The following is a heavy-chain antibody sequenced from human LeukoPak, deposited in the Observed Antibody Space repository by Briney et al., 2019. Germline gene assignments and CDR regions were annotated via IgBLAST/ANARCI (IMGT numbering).Heavy chain of an antibody. CDR1: GFTFSSYA. CDR3: AKGSAIVVVNDAFDI. D-gene: IGHD3-22*01. Sequence: GGSLRLSCAASGFTFSSYAMSWVRQAPGKGLEWVSAISGSGGSTYYADSVKGRSTISRDNSKNTLYLQMNSLRAEDTAVYYCAKGSAIVVVNDAFDIWGQGTMVTVSS. CDR2: ISGSGGST. V-gene: IGHV3-23*01. J-gene: IGHJ3*02.